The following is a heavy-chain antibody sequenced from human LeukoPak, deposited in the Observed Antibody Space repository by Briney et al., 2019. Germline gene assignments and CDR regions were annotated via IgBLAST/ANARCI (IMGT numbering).Heavy chain of an antibody. Sequence: PGGSLRLSCAASGFTFSNAWMSWVRQAPGKGLEWVGRIKSKTDGGTTDYAAPVKGRFTISRDDSKNTLYLQMNSLKTEDTAVYYCTTDSVGKLRHYYYYYMDVWGKGTTVTVSS. CDR1: GFTFSNAW. J-gene: IGHJ6*03. CDR2: IKSKTDGGTT. CDR3: TTDSVGKLRHYYYYYMDV. D-gene: IGHD1-7*01. V-gene: IGHV3-15*01.